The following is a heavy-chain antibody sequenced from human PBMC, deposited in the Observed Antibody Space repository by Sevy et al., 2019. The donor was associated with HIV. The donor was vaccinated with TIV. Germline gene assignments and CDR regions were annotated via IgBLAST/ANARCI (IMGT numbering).Heavy chain of an antibody. CDR2: ISYDGSNK. CDR3: ARDLPSSSWGGYYYYGMDV. Sequence: GGSLRLSCAASGFTFSSYAMHWVRQAPGKGLEWVAVISYDGSNKYYADSVKGRFTISRDNSENTLYLQMNSLRAEDTAVYYCARDLPSSSWGGYYYYGMDVWGQGTTVTVSS. J-gene: IGHJ6*02. CDR1: GFTFSSYA. D-gene: IGHD6-13*01. V-gene: IGHV3-30-3*01.